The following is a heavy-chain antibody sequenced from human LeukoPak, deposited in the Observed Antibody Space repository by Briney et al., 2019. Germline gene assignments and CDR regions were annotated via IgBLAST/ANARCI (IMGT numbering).Heavy chain of an antibody. CDR3: ARDGYDSSGYYVAH. V-gene: IGHV3-21*01. Sequence: KSGGSLRLSCVASGLIVSNHWMSWVRQAPGKGLEWVSSISSSSSYIYYADSVKGRFTISRDNAKNSLYLQMNSLRAEDTAVYYCARDGYDSSGYYVAHWGQGTLVTVSS. J-gene: IGHJ4*02. CDR2: ISSSSSYI. CDR1: GLIVSNHW. D-gene: IGHD3-22*01.